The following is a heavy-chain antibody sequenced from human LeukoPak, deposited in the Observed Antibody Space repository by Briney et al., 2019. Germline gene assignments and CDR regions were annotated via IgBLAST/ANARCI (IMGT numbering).Heavy chain of an antibody. D-gene: IGHD3-10*01. CDR3: AIGGTYGSGS. CDR1: GFPFANTW. V-gene: IGHV3-74*01. J-gene: IGHJ4*02. CDR2: IDNDGSTT. Sequence: GGSLRLSCAASGFPFANTWMHWVRQAPGKGLVWVSLIDNDGSTTNYADSVRGRFTISRDNAKNTVYLQMNSLRAEDTAVYYCAIGGTYGSGSWGQGTLVTVSS.